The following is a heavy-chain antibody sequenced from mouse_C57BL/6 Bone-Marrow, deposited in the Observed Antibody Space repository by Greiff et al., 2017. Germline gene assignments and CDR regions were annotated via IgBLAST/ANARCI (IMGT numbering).Heavy chain of an antibody. CDR3: TGGGNPLYYYGSRYFDY. V-gene: IGHV6-3*01. D-gene: IGHD1-1*01. CDR1: GFTFSNYW. CDR2: IRLKSDNFAT. J-gene: IGHJ2*01. Sequence: DVKLVESGGGLVQPGGSMKLSCVASGFTFSNYWMNWVRQSPEKGLEWVAQIRLKSDNFATHYAESGQGRFTISRDDSKSSVYLQMNNLRAEDTGIYYCTGGGNPLYYYGSRYFDYWGQGTTLTVSS.